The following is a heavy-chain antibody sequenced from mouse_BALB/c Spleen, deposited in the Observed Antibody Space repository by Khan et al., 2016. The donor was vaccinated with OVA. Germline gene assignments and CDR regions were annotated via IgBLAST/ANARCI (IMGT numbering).Heavy chain of an antibody. CDR3: ACELRGFAY. V-gene: IGHV3-8*02. CDR2: ISYSGNT. D-gene: IGHD1-1*01. J-gene: IGHJ3*01. CDR1: GDSITSGY. Sequence: EVQLLETGPGLVKPSQTLSLTCSVTGDSITSGYWNWIRKFPGNKLDYMGYISYSGNTYYNPSLKSRISITRDTSKNQYYLQLNSVTTEDTATYYCACELRGFAYWGQGTLFTVSA.